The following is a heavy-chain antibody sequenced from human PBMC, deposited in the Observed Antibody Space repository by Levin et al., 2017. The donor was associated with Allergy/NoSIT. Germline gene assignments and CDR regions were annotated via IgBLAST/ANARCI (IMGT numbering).Heavy chain of an antibody. CDR3: AKYDSGGERAFDI. D-gene: IGHD3-22*01. Sequence: PGGSLRLSCVASGFIFSSYGMTWVRQAPGKGLEWISAISSDGSRTYYADSVKGRFTISRDNSRNTLYLQMNSLRAEDTAVYYCAKYDSGGERAFDIWGQGTKVTVSS. CDR1: GFIFSSYG. J-gene: IGHJ3*02. CDR2: ISSDGSRT. V-gene: IGHV3-23*01.